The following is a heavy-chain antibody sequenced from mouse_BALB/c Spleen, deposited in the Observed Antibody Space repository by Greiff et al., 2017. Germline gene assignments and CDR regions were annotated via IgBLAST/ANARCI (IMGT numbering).Heavy chain of an antibody. CDR3: ARNRYDVGYAIDY. Sequence: VQLQQSGAELAKPGASVKMSCKASGYTFTSYWMHWVKQRPGQGLEWIGYINPSTGYTEYNQKFKDKATLTADKSSSTAYMQLSSLTSEDSAVYYSARNRYDVGYAIDYWGQGTSVTVSS. D-gene: IGHD2-14*01. CDR2: INPSTGYT. V-gene: IGHV1-7*01. CDR1: GYTFTSYW. J-gene: IGHJ4*01.